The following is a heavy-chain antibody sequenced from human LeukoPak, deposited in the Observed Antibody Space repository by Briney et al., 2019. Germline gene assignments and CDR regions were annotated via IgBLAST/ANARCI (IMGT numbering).Heavy chain of an antibody. Sequence: SQTLSLXCTVSGGSISSGSYYWSWIRQPAGKGLEWIGRIYTSGSTNYNPSLKSRVTISVDTSKNQFSLKLSSVTAADTAVYYCAREVEMATIYWGQGTLVTVSS. V-gene: IGHV4-61*02. D-gene: IGHD5-24*01. CDR2: IYTSGST. CDR1: GGSISSGSYY. J-gene: IGHJ4*02. CDR3: AREVEMATIY.